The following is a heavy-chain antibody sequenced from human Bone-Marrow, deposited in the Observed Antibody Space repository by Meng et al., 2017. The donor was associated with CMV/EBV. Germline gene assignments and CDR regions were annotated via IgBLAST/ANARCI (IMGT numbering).Heavy chain of an antibody. V-gene: IGHV1-3*02. Sequence: ASVKVSCKASGYTFTSYAMHWVRQAPGQRLEWMGWSNAGNGNTKYSQEFQGRVTITRDTSASTAYMELSSLRSEATAVYYCARYKTDGYNRGRWFAPWGQGTLVTVSS. J-gene: IGHJ5*02. D-gene: IGHD5-24*01. CDR3: ARYKTDGYNRGRWFAP. CDR2: SNAGNGNT. CDR1: GYTFTSYA.